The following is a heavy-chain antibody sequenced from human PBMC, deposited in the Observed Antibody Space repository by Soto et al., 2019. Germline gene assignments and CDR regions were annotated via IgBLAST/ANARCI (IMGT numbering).Heavy chain of an antibody. V-gene: IGHV1-3*01. Sequence: ASVKVSCKASGRSCSSYAIHWVLRSRLQRLEWMGWINVGRGNLKYSERFQGTVTLTRDASANTAFMEMSSLTSEDTAVYYCAGDEDDYSSNWGRYDYWGQGTPVTVSS. D-gene: IGHD6-13*01. J-gene: IGHJ4*02. CDR1: GRSCSSYA. CDR2: INVGRGNL. CDR3: AGDEDDYSSNWGRYDY.